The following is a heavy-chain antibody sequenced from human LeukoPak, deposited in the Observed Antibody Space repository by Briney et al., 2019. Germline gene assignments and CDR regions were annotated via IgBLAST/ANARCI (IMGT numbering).Heavy chain of an antibody. Sequence: GRSLRLSCAASGFTFSSYWMHWVRRAPGKGLVWVSRINSDGSSTSYADSVKGRFTISRDNAKNTLYLQMNSLRAEDTAVYYCARDKSVVGATHFDYWGQGTLVTVSS. CDR3: ARDKSVVGATHFDY. CDR1: GFTFSSYW. J-gene: IGHJ4*02. CDR2: INSDGSST. V-gene: IGHV3-74*01. D-gene: IGHD1-26*01.